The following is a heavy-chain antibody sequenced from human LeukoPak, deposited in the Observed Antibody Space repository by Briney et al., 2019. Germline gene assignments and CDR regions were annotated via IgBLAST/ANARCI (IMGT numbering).Heavy chain of an antibody. V-gene: IGHV4-39*01. CDR1: DGSISNSLYY. CDR2: IYYSGST. J-gene: IGHJ3*02. Sequence: SETLSLTCTVSDGSISNSLYYWGWIRQPPGKGLEWIGIIYYSGSTYYNPSLKSRVTISVETSKNQASLRLSSVTAADTAVYYCARQGAGGRAFDIWGQGTMVTVSS. CDR3: ARQGAGGRAFDI. D-gene: IGHD6-19*01.